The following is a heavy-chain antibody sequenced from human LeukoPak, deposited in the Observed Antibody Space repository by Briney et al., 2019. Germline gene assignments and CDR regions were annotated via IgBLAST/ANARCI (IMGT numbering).Heavy chain of an antibody. CDR2: IYYSGST. V-gene: IGHV4-4*02. J-gene: IGHJ5*02. CDR1: GGSISSSYW. Sequence: SETLSLTCAVSGGSISSSYWWTWVRQPPGKGLEWIGYIYYSGSTNYNPSLKSRATISVDTSKNQFSLKLSSVTAADTAVYYCARDLFAGYSSGAQFDPWGQGTLVTVSS. D-gene: IGHD6-25*01. CDR3: ARDLFAGYSSGAQFDP.